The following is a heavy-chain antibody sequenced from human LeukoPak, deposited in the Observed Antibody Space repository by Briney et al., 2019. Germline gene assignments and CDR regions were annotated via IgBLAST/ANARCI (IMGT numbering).Heavy chain of an antibody. CDR3: ATYKAGPPYNWFDP. CDR1: GVSISSYY. CDR2: IYYSGST. J-gene: IGHJ5*02. V-gene: IGHV4-59*01. D-gene: IGHD5-24*01. Sequence: NASETLSLTCTVSGVSISSYYWSWIRQPPGKGLEWIGYIYYSGSTNYNPSLKSRVTISVDTSKNQFSLKLSSVTAADTAVYYCATYKAGPPYNWFDPWGQGTLVTVSS.